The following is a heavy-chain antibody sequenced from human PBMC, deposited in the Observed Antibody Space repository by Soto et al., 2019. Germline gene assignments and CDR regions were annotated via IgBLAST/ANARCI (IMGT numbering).Heavy chain of an antibody. V-gene: IGHV1-18*01. Sequence: QVQLVQSGAEVKKPGASVKVSCKASGYTFTSYGISWVRQAPGQGLEWMGWISAYNGNTNYAQKLQGRGTMTTDTSTSTAYMELRSLRSDDTAVYYCARETGYYDSSALYGMDVWGQGTTVTASS. CDR1: GYTFTSYG. CDR3: ARETGYYDSSALYGMDV. J-gene: IGHJ6*02. D-gene: IGHD3-22*01. CDR2: ISAYNGNT.